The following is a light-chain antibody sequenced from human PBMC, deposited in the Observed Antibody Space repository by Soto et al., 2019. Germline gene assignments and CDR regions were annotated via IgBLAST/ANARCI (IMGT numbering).Light chain of an antibody. CDR1: SSNIGADYD. Sequence: QSVLTQPPSVSGAPGQRLTISCTGSSSNIGADYDVHWYQHLPGKAPKLLIYGNSNRPSGVPERFSGSKSGTSASLAVTGLQAEDEADYYCQSYDSSLSVVVFGAGTKLTVL. CDR2: GNS. V-gene: IGLV1-40*01. J-gene: IGLJ2*01. CDR3: QSYDSSLSVVV.